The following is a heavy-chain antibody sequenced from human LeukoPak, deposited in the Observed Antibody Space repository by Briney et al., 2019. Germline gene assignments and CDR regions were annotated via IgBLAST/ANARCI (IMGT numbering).Heavy chain of an antibody. D-gene: IGHD3-3*01. J-gene: IGHJ3*02. V-gene: IGHV3-48*02. CDR1: GFTFSGYF. CDR2: ISSSSNSM. CDR3: ERESGFAFHI. Sequence: GGSLRLSCAASGFTFSGYFMTWVRQAPGKGLEWVSYISSSSNSMYYADSVKGRFTISRDNAKNSLYLQMNSLRDEDTALYYCERESGFAFHIWGQGTVVTVSS.